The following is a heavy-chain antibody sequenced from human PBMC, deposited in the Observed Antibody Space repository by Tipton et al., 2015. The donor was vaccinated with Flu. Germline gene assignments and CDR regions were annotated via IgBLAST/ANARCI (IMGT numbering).Heavy chain of an antibody. J-gene: IGHJ5*02. CDR1: GVSIRSSNYY. V-gene: IGHV4-39*07. D-gene: IGHD4-11*01. CDR3: ARRDYSNDVSEPKNWFDP. Sequence: TLSLTCGVSGVSIRSSNYYWGWIRQPPGKGLEWIGNTCHSGNTYLNPSLKSRVTISIDTSKNQFSLKLSSVTAADAAVYYCARRDYSNDVSEPKNWFDPWGQGALVTVSS. CDR2: TCHSGNT.